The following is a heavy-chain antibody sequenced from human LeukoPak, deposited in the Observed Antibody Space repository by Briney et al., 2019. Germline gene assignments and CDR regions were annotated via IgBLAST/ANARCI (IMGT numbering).Heavy chain of an antibody. V-gene: IGHV3-9*03. CDR2: ISWNSGSI. D-gene: IGHD1-26*01. Sequence: GGSLRLSCAASGFTFDDYAMHSVRQAPGKGLALVSGISWNSGSIGYADSVKGRFTISRDNAKNSLYLQMNSLRAEDMALYYCAKGTVGGTRAAFDIWGQGTMVTVSS. CDR3: AKGTVGGTRAAFDI. J-gene: IGHJ3*02. CDR1: GFTFDDYA.